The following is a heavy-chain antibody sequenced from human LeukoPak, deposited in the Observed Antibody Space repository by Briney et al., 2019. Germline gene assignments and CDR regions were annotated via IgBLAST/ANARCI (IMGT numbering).Heavy chain of an antibody. CDR3: ARNQNAYDFWSGGFDY. Sequence: GGSLRLSCAASGFTVSSNYMSWVRQAPGKGLEWVSVIYSGGSTYYADSVKGRFTISRDNSKNTLYLQMNSLRAEDTAVYYCARNQNAYDFWSGGFDYWGQGTLVTVSS. J-gene: IGHJ4*02. CDR1: GFTVSSNY. V-gene: IGHV3-66*01. D-gene: IGHD3-3*01. CDR2: IYSGGST.